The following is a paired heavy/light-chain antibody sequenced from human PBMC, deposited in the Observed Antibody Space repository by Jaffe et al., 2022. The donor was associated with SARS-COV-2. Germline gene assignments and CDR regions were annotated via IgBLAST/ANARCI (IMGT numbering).Heavy chain of an antibody. Sequence: EVQLLDSGGGLVQPGGSLRLSCAASGFTFSNYVMSWVRQAPGKGLEWVSSISGSGAGTYYADSVKGRFTVSRDNSKDTLYVQMNSLRAEDTAIYYCAREDCSLNNCYWGLNAFDVWGQGTMLTVSS. V-gene: IGHV3-23*01. J-gene: IGHJ3*01. D-gene: IGHD2-2*01. CDR2: ISGSGAGT. CDR1: GFTFSNYV. CDR3: AREDCSLNNCYWGLNAFDV.
Light chain of an antibody. Sequence: DIVMTQSPDSLAVSLGERATIKCKSSQSVLYTSHNRSYLGWYQQKPGQPPKLLIYWASTRKSGVPDRFSGSGSGTDFTLTISSLQAEDVAVYYCQQYYSGPRTFGQGTKVEIK. CDR2: WAS. CDR3: QQYYSGPRT. CDR1: QSVLYTSHNRSY. J-gene: IGKJ1*01. V-gene: IGKV4-1*01.